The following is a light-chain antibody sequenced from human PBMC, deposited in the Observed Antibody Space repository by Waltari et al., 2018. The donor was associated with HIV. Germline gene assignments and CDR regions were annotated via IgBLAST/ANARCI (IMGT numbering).Light chain of an antibody. CDR1: NSNIGSHA. J-gene: IGLJ2*01. Sequence: QSVLPQSPSVSEAPGQRVTISCSGSNSNIGSHAVTWYLQSPGKPPKLLVYHDDLILSGVSDRWSASKSGTSASLAINDLQSEDESLYYCATWDDGLNALLFGGGTKVTVL. V-gene: IGLV1-36*01. CDR2: HDD. CDR3: ATWDDGLNALL.